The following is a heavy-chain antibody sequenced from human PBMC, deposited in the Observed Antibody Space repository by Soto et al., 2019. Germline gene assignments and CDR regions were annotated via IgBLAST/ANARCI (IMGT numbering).Heavy chain of an antibody. CDR2: IRNSGGST. CDR1: GFTFSDSY. J-gene: IGHJ4*02. D-gene: IGHD3-9*01. Sequence: QVQLVESGGGLVQPGGSLRLSCAESGFTFSDSYMTWIRMVPGKGLEWVSFIRNSGGSTSYADSVQGRFTIARDNCKNSLYLQLSSLRTEDTALYYCVRGHTLLTEWVQGTLVTVSS. V-gene: IGHV3-11*01. CDR3: VRGHTLLTE.